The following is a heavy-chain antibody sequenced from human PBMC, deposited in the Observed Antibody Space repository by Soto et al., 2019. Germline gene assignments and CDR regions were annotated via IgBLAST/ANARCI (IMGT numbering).Heavy chain of an antibody. J-gene: IGHJ3*02. CDR3: AREDRGLTRQLWSRGTIDI. CDR2: IYYSGST. V-gene: IGHV4-59*01. D-gene: IGHD5-18*01. Sequence: QVQLQESGPGLVKPSETLSLTCTVSGGSISSYYWSWIRQPPGKGLEWIGYIYYSGSTNYNPSLKSRVTRSVDTSKNQFSLKLSSVTAADTAVYYCAREDRGLTRQLWSRGTIDIWGQGTMVTVSS. CDR1: GGSISSYY.